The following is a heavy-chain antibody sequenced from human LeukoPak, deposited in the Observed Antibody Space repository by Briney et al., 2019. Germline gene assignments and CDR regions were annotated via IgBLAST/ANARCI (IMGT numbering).Heavy chain of an antibody. CDR3: TASTMVVTSSFDY. J-gene: IGHJ4*02. D-gene: IGHD4-23*01. CDR2: IIPIFGTA. CDR1: GGTFSSYA. V-gene: IGHV1-69*05. Sequence: ASVKVSCKASGGTFSSYAINWVRQAPGQGLEWMGGIIPIFGTANYAQKFQGRVTITTDESTSTAYMELSSLRSEDTAVYYCTASTMVVTSSFDYWGQGTLVTVSS.